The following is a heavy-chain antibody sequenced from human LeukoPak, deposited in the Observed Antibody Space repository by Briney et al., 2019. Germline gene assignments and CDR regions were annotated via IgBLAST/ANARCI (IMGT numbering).Heavy chain of an antibody. CDR1: GYSISSGYY. CDR3: ARQEKPFDY. CDR2: IYHSGST. V-gene: IGHV4-38-2*01. Sequence: PLETLSLTCAVSGYSISSGYYWGWIRQPPGKGLEWIGSIYHSGSTYYNPSLKSRVTISVDTSKNRFSLKLSSVTAADTAVYYCARQEKPFDYWGQGTLVTVSS. J-gene: IGHJ4*02.